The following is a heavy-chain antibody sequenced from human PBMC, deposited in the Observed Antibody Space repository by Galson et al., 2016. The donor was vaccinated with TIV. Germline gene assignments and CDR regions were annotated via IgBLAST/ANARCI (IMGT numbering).Heavy chain of an antibody. CDR2: IYYSGST. Sequence: TLSLTCNVSGGSISNGGYYWSWIRQHPGKGLEWIGNIYYSGSTDYNPSLKSRVAIPVDTSKNQFSLRLSSVTAADTAMYYCARWADSGSYYEYFQHWGQGTLVTVSS. CDR1: GGSISNGGYY. D-gene: IGHD1-26*01. CDR3: ARWADSGSYYEYFQH. V-gene: IGHV4-31*03. J-gene: IGHJ1*01.